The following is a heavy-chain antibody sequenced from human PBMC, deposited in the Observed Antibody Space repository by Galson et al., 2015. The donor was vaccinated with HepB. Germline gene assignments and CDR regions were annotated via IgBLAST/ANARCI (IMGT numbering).Heavy chain of an antibody. D-gene: IGHD3-10*01. CDR3: ARDPLYYYGSEDMG. CDR2: ISSSSSYT. Sequence: SLRLSCAASGFTFSSYSMNWVRQAPGKGLEWVSYISSSSSYTNYADSVKGRFTISRDNAKNSLYLQMNSLRAEDTAVYYCARDPLYYYGSEDMGWGQGTLVTVSS. V-gene: IGHV3-21*05. CDR1: GFTFSSYS. J-gene: IGHJ4*02.